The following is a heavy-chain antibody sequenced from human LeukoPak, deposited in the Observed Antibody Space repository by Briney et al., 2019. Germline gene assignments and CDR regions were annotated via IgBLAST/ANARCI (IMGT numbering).Heavy chain of an antibody. CDR3: ARYKSYSSTTFDY. CDR2: ISSSGSTI. D-gene: IGHD6-13*01. J-gene: IGHJ4*02. Sequence: GGSQRLSCAASGFTFSGYYMSWIRQAPGKGLEWVSYISSSGSTIYYADSVKGRFTISRDNAKNSLYLQMNSLRAEDTAVYYCARYKSYSSTTFDYWGQGTLVTVSS. CDR1: GFTFSGYY. V-gene: IGHV3-11*01.